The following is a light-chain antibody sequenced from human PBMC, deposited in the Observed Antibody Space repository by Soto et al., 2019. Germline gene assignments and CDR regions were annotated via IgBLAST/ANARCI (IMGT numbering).Light chain of an antibody. J-gene: IGKJ5*01. CDR3: QKYNNWPFT. Sequence: EMVLTQPPATLSVSPGESATLSCRASQSISSNLAWYQQKPGQSPRLLIYGASSRATGVPDRFSGSGSGTDFTLTISRLEPEDFAVYYCQKYNNWPFTLGQGTRLEIK. CDR2: GAS. CDR1: QSISSN. V-gene: IGKV3-15*01.